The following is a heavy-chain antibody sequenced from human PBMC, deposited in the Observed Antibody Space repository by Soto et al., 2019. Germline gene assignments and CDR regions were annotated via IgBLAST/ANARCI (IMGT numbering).Heavy chain of an antibody. CDR2: INPNSGGT. V-gene: IGHV1-2*02. Sequence: QVQLVQSGAEVKKPGASVKVSCKASGYTFTGYYMHWVRQAPGQGLEWMGWINPNSGGTNYAQKFQGRVTMTRDTSISTAYMELGRLRSDATAVYYCARSIVLVVAAPDYCGQGTLLTVSS. D-gene: IGHD2-15*01. CDR1: GYTFTGYY. CDR3: ARSIVLVVAAPDY. J-gene: IGHJ4*02.